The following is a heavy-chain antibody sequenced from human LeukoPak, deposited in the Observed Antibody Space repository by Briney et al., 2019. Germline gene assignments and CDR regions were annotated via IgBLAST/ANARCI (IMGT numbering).Heavy chain of an antibody. CDR1: GGSFSGYY. CDR2: INHSGST. D-gene: IGHD5-12*01. J-gene: IGHJ5*02. Sequence: PSETLSLTCAAYGGSFSGYYWSWIRQPPGKGLEWIGEINHSGSTNYNPSLKSRVTISVDTSKNQFSLKLSSVTAADTAVYYCARGRGSGYVAENWFDPWGQGTLVTVSS. V-gene: IGHV4-34*01. CDR3: ARGRGSGYVAENWFDP.